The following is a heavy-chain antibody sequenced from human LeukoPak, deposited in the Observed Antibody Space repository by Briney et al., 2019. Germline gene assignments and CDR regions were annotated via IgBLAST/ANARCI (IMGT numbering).Heavy chain of an antibody. CDR1: GYTFTGYY. J-gene: IGHJ4*02. Sequence: ASVKVSCKASGYTFTGYYMHWVRQAPGQGLEWMGWINPNSGGTNYAQKFQGRVTMTRDTSISTAYMELSRLRSDDTAVYYCAREALSLDTAMVLYFDYWGQGTPVTVSS. V-gene: IGHV1-2*02. D-gene: IGHD5-18*01. CDR2: INPNSGGT. CDR3: AREALSLDTAMVLYFDY.